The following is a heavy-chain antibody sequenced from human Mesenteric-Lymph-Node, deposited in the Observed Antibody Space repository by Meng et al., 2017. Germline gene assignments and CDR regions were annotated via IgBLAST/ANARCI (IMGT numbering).Heavy chain of an antibody. J-gene: IGHJ4*02. CDR3: ARGRGSMVRGVIYPFDY. D-gene: IGHD3-10*01. CDR1: GFTFNSYG. V-gene: IGHV3-23*01. CDR2: MSGSGGDT. Sequence: GESLKISCAASGFTFNSYGMSWVRQAPGKGLEWVSFMSGSGGDTYYADSVKGRFTISRDNAKNSLYLQMNSLRAEDTAVYYCARGRGSMVRGVIYPFDYWGQGTLVTVSS.